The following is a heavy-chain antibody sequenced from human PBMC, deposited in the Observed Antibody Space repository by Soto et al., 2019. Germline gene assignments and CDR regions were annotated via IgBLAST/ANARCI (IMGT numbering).Heavy chain of an antibody. J-gene: IGHJ4*02. V-gene: IGHV4-30-2*02. CDR1: GGSITSSEYS. CDR3: ARGYYDFWSTFYY. CDR2: IYHTGTL. Sequence: SETLSLTCNVSGGSITSSEYSWNWIRQAPWKGLEWIGFIYHTGTLYYNPSLKSRVTISLDRSENPFSLKLSSVTAADTAVYYCARGYYDFWSTFYYWGQGXLVTVYS. D-gene: IGHD3-3*01.